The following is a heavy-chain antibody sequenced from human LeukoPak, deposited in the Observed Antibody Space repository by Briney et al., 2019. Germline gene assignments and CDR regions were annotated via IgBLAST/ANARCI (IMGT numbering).Heavy chain of an antibody. CDR1: GYTFTSYD. J-gene: IGHJ5*02. Sequence: ASVKVSCKASGYTFTSYDINWVRQATGQGLEWMGWMNPNSGNTGCAQKFQGRVTMTRNTSISTAYMELSSLRSEDTAVYYCARGRGCSSTSCRRNWFDPWGQGTLVTVSS. CDR3: ARGRGCSSTSCRRNWFDP. V-gene: IGHV1-8*01. CDR2: MNPNSGNT. D-gene: IGHD2-2*01.